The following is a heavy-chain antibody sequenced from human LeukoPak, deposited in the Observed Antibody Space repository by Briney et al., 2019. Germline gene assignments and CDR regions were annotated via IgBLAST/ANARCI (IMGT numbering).Heavy chain of an antibody. V-gene: IGHV4-4*07. J-gene: IGHJ2*01. CDR2: IYTSGST. CDR1: GGSISSNY. D-gene: IGHD4-17*01. CDR3: ARTVTVTTSWCYFDL. Sequence: SESLSLTCTVSGGSISSNYWSWIRQLAGKGLEWIGRIYTSGSTNYNPSLKSRVTMSLDTSKNQFSLKLSSVTAADTAVYYCARTVTVTTSWCYFDLWGRGTLVTVSS.